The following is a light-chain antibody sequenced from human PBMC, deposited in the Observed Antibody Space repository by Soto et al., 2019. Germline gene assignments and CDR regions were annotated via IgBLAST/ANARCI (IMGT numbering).Light chain of an antibody. J-gene: IGLJ2*01. Sequence: SALTQPASVSGSPGQSITISCTGTSSDVGGYNYVSWYQQHPGKAPKLILYEVSNRPSGVSNRFSGSKSGNTASLTITGLQAEDETDYYCSSYTSISTLVFGGGTKLTVL. CDR3: SSYTSISTLV. CDR2: EVS. V-gene: IGLV2-14*01. CDR1: SSDVGGYNY.